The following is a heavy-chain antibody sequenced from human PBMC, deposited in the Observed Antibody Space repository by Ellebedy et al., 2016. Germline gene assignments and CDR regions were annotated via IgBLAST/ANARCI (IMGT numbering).Heavy chain of an antibody. CDR2: ISTSGNT. CDR1: GGSINSGAYY. D-gene: IGHD3-16*01. Sequence: SETLSLXXTVSGGSINSGAYYWSWIRQPSEKGPEWIGRISTSGNTIYNPSLRSRVTMSVDTSKNHFSLKLTSVTVADTAVYYCATLTIPGGSDYWGQGALVTVSS. CDR3: ATLTIPGGSDY. J-gene: IGHJ4*02. V-gene: IGHV4-61*02.